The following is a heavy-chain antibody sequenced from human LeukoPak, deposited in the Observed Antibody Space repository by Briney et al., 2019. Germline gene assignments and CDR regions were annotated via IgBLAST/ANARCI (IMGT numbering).Heavy chain of an antibody. CDR1: GFTFSSYA. V-gene: IGHV3-23*01. CDR3: AKARCSGGSCRAIDY. CDR2: ISGSGGST. J-gene: IGHJ4*02. D-gene: IGHD2-15*01. Sequence: GGSLRLSCAASGFTFSSYAMSWVRQAPGKGLEWVSAISGSGGSTYYADSVKGRFTISRDNSKNTLYLQMNSLRAEDTAVYYCAKARCSGGSCRAIDYWGQGTLVTVSS.